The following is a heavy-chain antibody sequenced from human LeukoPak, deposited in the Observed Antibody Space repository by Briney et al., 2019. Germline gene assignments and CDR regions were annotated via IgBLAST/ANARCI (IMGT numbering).Heavy chain of an antibody. J-gene: IGHJ4*02. CDR1: GGSISSSSYY. CDR2: IYYSGST. D-gene: IGHD5-12*01. CDR3: ARSDSGYDLAAFDY. Sequence: SETLSLTCTVSGGSISSSSYYWGWSRQPPGKGLEWIGSIYYSGSTYYNPSLKSRVTISVDTSKNQFSLKLSSVTAADTPVYYCARSDSGYDLAAFDYWGQGTLVTVSS. V-gene: IGHV4-39*01.